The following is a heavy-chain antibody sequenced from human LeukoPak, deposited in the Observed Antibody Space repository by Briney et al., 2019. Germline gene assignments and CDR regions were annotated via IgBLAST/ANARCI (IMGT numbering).Heavy chain of an antibody. CDR3: AREGHYDILTGYSPVEYYFYYMDV. J-gene: IGHJ6*03. V-gene: IGHV3-30*04. CDR1: GFTFSSYS. CDR2: ISSDGIKK. D-gene: IGHD3-9*01. Sequence: PGRSLRLSCAASGFTFSSYSIHWVRQAPGKGLEWVAVISSDGIKKYYADSVKGRFTFSRDNSKHTLYLQMNSLRAEDTALYYCAREGHYDILTGYSPVEYYFYYMDVWGKGTTVTVSS.